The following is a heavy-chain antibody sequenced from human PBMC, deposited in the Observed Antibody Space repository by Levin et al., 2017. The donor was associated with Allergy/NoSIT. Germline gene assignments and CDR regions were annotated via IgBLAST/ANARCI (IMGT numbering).Heavy chain of an antibody. D-gene: IGHD3-10*01. CDR2: IHYSGST. CDR3: ARQSYGSGSYYVAVPYFDH. V-gene: IGHV4-31*01. J-gene: IGHJ4*02. Sequence: SETLSLTCSVSGGSVSSGEYYWSWIRQHPGKGLEWIGNIHYSGSTYYNPSLKSQSTVSVDTSKNEFSLKLSSVTAADTAVYYCARQSYGSGSYYVAVPYFDHWGQGTLVTVSS. CDR1: GGSVSSGEYY.